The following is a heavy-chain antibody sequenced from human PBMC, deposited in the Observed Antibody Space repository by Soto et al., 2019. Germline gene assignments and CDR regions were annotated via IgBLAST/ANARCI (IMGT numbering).Heavy chain of an antibody. Sequence: GGSLRLSCAASGFTFSSYGMHWVRQAPGKGLEWVAVIWYDGSNKYYADSVKGRFTISRDNSKNTLYLQMNSLRAEDTAVYYCAKVDGYCSSTSCPYNWFDPWGQGTLVTVSS. J-gene: IGHJ5*02. CDR3: AKVDGYCSSTSCPYNWFDP. D-gene: IGHD2-2*03. CDR2: IWYDGSNK. V-gene: IGHV3-33*06. CDR1: GFTFSSYG.